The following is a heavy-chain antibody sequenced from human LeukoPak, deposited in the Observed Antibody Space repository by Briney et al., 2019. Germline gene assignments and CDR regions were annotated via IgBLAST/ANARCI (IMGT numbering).Heavy chain of an antibody. Sequence: SVKVSCQASGRTFSSYAISWAPQDPGQGLEWMRGHIPLFGTATYAQKFQGRVTITADESTSTAYMELSSLRSEDTAVYYCACRTGEFDYWGQGTLVTVSS. J-gene: IGHJ4*02. CDR1: GRTFSSYA. D-gene: IGHD3/OR15-3a*01. V-gene: IGHV1-69*13. CDR2: HIPLFGTA. CDR3: ACRTGEFDY.